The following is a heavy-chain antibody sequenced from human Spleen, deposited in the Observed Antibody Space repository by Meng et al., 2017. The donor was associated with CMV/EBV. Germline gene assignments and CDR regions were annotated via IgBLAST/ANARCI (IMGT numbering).Heavy chain of an antibody. D-gene: IGHD5-24*01. V-gene: IGHV4-59*11. CDR1: GGSISSHY. CDR2: IYYSGST. J-gene: IGHJ6*02. CDR3: AKVRWLQSAGAMDV. Sequence: GSLRLSCTVTGGSISSHYWNWIRQPPGKGLEWIGYIYYSGSTNYNPSLKSRVTTSVDTSKNQFSLKLSSVTAADTAVYYCAKVRWLQSAGAMDVWGQGTTVTVSS.